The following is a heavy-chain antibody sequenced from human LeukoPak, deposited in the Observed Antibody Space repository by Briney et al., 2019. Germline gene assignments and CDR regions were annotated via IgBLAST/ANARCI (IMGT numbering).Heavy chain of an antibody. CDR2: IYTSGTI. Sequence: SETLSLTCTVSGGSISSYYWSWIRQPAGTALEWIGRIYTSGTITYNPSLKSRVTMSVDTSKNQFSLKLSSVTAADTAVYYCARVRTVVVAATPDWFDPWGQGTLVTVSS. J-gene: IGHJ5*02. CDR3: ARVRTVVVAATPDWFDP. D-gene: IGHD2-15*01. V-gene: IGHV4-4*07. CDR1: GGSISSYY.